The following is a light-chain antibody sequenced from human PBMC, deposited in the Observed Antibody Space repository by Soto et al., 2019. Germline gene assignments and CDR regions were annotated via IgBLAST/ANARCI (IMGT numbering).Light chain of an antibody. CDR2: GAS. J-gene: IGKJ1*01. Sequence: VLTHSPATLSVSPGERATLSCSSSQSVSSNLAWYQQKPGQAPRLLIYGASTRATGIPARFSGSGSGTEFTLTISSLQSEDFAVYYCQQYNNWPPVTFGQGTKVDIK. CDR1: QSVSSN. CDR3: QQYNNWPPVT. V-gene: IGKV3-15*01.